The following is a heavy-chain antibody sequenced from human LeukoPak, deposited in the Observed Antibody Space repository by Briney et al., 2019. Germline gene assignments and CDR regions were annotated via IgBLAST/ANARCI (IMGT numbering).Heavy chain of an antibody. J-gene: IGHJ4*02. Sequence: GGSLRLSCAASGFTFSSYAMHWVRQAPGKGLEWVAVISYDGSNKYYADSVKGRFTISRDNDKNSLYLQMNSLRAEDTAVYYCARPNPLGYCSSTSCYEYYFDYWGQGTLVTVSS. CDR2: ISYDGSNK. V-gene: IGHV3-30*04. CDR1: GFTFSSYA. D-gene: IGHD2-2*01. CDR3: ARPNPLGYCSSTSCYEYYFDY.